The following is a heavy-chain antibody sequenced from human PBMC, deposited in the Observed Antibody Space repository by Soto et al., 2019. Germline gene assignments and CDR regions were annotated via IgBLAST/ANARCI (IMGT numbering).Heavy chain of an antibody. J-gene: IGHJ4*02. Sequence: EVQLLDSGGGLVQPGGSLRLSCAASGFTFSSYAMNWVRQAPGKGLEWVSVISGSGDSTYYADSVKGRFTIARDNSKNTLYLQMNSLRTEDTAVYYCARRGPGTDFDYWGQGTLVTVP. CDR2: ISGSGDST. CDR1: GFTFSSYA. CDR3: ARRGPGTDFDY. D-gene: IGHD6-13*01. V-gene: IGHV3-23*01.